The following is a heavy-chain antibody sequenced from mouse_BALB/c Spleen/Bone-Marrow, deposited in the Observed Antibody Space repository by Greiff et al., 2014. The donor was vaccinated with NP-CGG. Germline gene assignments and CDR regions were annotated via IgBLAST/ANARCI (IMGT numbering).Heavy chain of an antibody. Sequence: EVQLQQSGGGLVQPGGSMKLSCVASGFTFSNYWMNWVRQSPEKGLEWVAEIRLKSNNYATHYAESVKGRFTISRDDSKSSVYLQMNNLRAEDTGIYYCTRGGAFAYWGQGTLVTVSA. V-gene: IGHV6-6*02. D-gene: IGHD1-1*02. J-gene: IGHJ3*01. CDR1: GFTFSNYW. CDR2: IRLKSNNYAT. CDR3: TRGGAFAY.